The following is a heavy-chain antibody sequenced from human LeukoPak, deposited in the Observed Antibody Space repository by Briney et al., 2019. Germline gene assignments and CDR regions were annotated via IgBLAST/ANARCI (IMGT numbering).Heavy chain of an antibody. D-gene: IGHD4-17*01. CDR1: GGSISSSSYS. CDR2: IYYSGST. V-gene: IGHV4-39*01. CDR3: ARHGDGDYNY. J-gene: IGHJ4*02. Sequence: SETLSLTCTVSGGSISSSSYSWGWIRQPPGKGLEWIGSIYYSGSTYYNPSLKSRVTISVDTSKNQFSLKLSSVTAADTAVYYCARHGDGDYNYWGQGTLVTVSS.